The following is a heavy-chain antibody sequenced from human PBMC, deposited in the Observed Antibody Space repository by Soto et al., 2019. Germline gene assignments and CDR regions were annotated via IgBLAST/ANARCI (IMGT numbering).Heavy chain of an antibody. CDR3: VRIRYQLPSSVLGLDP. CDR2: INHVGGT. J-gene: IGHJ5*02. D-gene: IGHD3-16*01. CDR1: GGFLSESY. Sequence: PSETLSLTCAVYGGFLSESYWTWIRQPPGKGLEWIGEINHVGGTNYNPSLKSRVTMSVDTSQNQFSLRLISVTAADTAMYFCVRIRYQLPSSVLGLDPWGQGTPVPVSS. V-gene: IGHV4-34*01.